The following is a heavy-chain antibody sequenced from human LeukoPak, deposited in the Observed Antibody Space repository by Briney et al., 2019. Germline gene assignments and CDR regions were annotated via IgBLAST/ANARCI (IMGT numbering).Heavy chain of an antibody. CDR3: ARDPPSGMDV. V-gene: IGHV3-48*03. CDR1: GFTFSSYE. J-gene: IGHJ6*02. Sequence: PGGSLRLSCAASGFTFSSYEMNWVRQAPGKGLEWVSYISSSGSTIYYADSVKGRFTISRDNAKNSLYLQMNSLRAEDTAVYYCARDPPSGMDVWGQGTTVTVSS. CDR2: ISSSGSTI.